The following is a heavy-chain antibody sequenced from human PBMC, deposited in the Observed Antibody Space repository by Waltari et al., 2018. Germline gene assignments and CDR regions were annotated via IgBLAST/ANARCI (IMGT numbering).Heavy chain of an antibody. V-gene: IGHV2-5*02. D-gene: IGHD3-22*01. CDR2: IYWDDDK. CDR3: AHSEGSGAYYYDSSGYYSPLYGMDV. CDR1: GFSLSTSGVG. Sequence: QITLKESGPTLVKPTQTLTLTCTFSGFSLSTSGVGVGWIRQPPGKALEWLALIYWDDDKRYSPSLKSRLTITKDTSKNQVVLTMTNMDPVDTATYYCAHSEGSGAYYYDSSGYYSPLYGMDVWGQGTTVTVSS. J-gene: IGHJ6*02.